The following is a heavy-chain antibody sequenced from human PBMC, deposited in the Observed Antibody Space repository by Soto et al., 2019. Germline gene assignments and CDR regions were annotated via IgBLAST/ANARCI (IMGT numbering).Heavy chain of an antibody. Sequence: ASVKVSCKASGYTFTSYAMQWVRQAPGQRLEWMGWINAGNGNTKYSQKFQGRVTITRDTSASTAYMELSSLRSEDTAVYYCARDPPPDYSSGWYPFDYWGQGTLVTVSS. CDR1: GYTFTSYA. D-gene: IGHD6-19*01. CDR2: INAGNGNT. CDR3: ARDPPPDYSSGWYPFDY. V-gene: IGHV1-3*01. J-gene: IGHJ4*02.